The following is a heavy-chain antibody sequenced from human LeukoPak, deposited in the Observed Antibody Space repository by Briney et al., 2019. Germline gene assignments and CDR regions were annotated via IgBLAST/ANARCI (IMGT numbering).Heavy chain of an antibody. D-gene: IGHD1-26*01. Sequence: ASVKVSCKASDYTFTGYYIHWVRQAPGQGLEWMGRIIPILGIANYAQKFQGRVTITADKSTSTAYMELSSLRSEDTAVYYCARIGSGSPYGMDAWGQGTTVTVSS. CDR2: IIPILGIA. CDR1: DYTFTGYY. CDR3: ARIGSGSPYGMDA. J-gene: IGHJ6*02. V-gene: IGHV1-69*02.